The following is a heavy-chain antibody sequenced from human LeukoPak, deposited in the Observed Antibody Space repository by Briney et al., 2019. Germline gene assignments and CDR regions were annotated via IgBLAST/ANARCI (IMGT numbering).Heavy chain of an antibody. CDR1: GFTVSSYW. Sequence: GGSLRLSCAASGFTVSSYWMHWVRQAPGKGLVWVSRINSDGRRTTYADSVKGRFSISRDNAKNTRYLQMNSLRAEDTSVYYCARGSRDGYNTRPDYWGQGTLVTVSS. CDR3: ARGSRDGYNTRPDY. CDR2: INSDGRRT. J-gene: IGHJ4*02. D-gene: IGHD5-24*01. V-gene: IGHV3-74*01.